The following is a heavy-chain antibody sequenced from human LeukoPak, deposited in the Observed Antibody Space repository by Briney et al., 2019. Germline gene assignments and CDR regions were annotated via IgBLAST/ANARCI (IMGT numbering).Heavy chain of an antibody. D-gene: IGHD5-18*01. CDR3: AKDRGYYYFDY. J-gene: IGHJ4*02. V-gene: IGHV3-30*18. CDR1: GFTFSSYG. CDR2: ISYDGSNK. Sequence: HPGGSLRLSCAASGFTFSSYGMHSVRQAPGKGLEWVAVISYDGSNKYYADSVKGRFTISRDNSKNTLYLQMNSLRAEDTAVYYCAKDRGYYYFDYWGQGTLVTVSS.